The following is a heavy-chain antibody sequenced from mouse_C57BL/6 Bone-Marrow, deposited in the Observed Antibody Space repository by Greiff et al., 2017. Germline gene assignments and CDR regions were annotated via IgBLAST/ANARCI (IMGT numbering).Heavy chain of an antibody. CDR1: GFSLSTSGMG. D-gene: IGHD2-3*01. Sequence: VKLMESGPGILQSSQTLSLTCSFSGFSLSTSGMGVSWIRQPSGKGLEWLAHIYWDDDKRYNPSLKSRLTISKDTSRNQVFLKITSVDTADTATYYCARSGGYYVDWYFDVWGTGTTVTVSS. CDR2: IYWDDDK. CDR3: ARSGGYYVDWYFDV. J-gene: IGHJ1*03. V-gene: IGHV8-12*01.